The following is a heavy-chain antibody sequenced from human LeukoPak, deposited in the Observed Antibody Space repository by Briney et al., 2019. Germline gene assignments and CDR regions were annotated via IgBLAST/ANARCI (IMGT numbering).Heavy chain of an antibody. J-gene: IGHJ4*02. CDR3: ARGDDYGDY. CDR1: GFTFSSHW. V-gene: IGHV3-7*03. CDR2: INHNGNVN. Sequence: GGSLRLSCAASGFTFSSHWMKWARQAPGKGLEWVASINHNGNVNYYVDSVKGRFTISRDNAKNSLYLQMSNLRAEDTAVYYCARGDDYGDYWGQGTLVTVSS.